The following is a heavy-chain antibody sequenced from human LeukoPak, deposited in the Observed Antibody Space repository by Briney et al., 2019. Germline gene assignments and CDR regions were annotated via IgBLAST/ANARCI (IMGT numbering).Heavy chain of an antibody. CDR3: ARDILPSYSGYDRTLPDY. Sequence: ASVKFSCKASGYTFTSYYMHCVRQAPGQGLEWMGIINPSGGSTSYAQKFQGRVTMTRDTSTSTVYMELSSLRSEDTAVYYCARDILPSYSGYDRTLPDYWGQGTLVTVSS. J-gene: IGHJ4*02. CDR1: GYTFTSYY. D-gene: IGHD5-12*01. CDR2: INPSGGST. V-gene: IGHV1-46*01.